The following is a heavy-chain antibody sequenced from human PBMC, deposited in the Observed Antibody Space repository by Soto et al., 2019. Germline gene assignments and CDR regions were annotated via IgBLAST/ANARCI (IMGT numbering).Heavy chain of an antibody. CDR2: IMKAGGEK. D-gene: IGHD3-22*01. J-gene: IGHJ4*01. Sequence: EVQLVESGGDLVQPGGSLRISCAASGFTFSGYWLGWVRQAPGKGLEWVASIMKAGGEKKYVDSVRGRYTNSRDNVQNAVFLQMDSLRVEDTAVYYCARDRDYYEADYWGQGPVVTVSS. CDR3: ARDRDYYEADY. V-gene: IGHV3-7*01. CDR1: GFTFSGYW.